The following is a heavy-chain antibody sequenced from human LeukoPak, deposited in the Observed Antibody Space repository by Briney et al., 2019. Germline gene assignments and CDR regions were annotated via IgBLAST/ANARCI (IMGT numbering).Heavy chain of an antibody. D-gene: IGHD6-13*01. Sequence: SETLSLTCTVSGGSFSTYYWSWIRQPAGKGLEWIGYIYYSGSTNYNPSLKSRVTISVDTSKNQFSLKLSSVTAADTAVYYCARGGIAAAGFDYWGQGTLVTVSS. J-gene: IGHJ4*02. V-gene: IGHV4-59*12. CDR3: ARGGIAAAGFDY. CDR2: IYYSGST. CDR1: GGSFSTYY.